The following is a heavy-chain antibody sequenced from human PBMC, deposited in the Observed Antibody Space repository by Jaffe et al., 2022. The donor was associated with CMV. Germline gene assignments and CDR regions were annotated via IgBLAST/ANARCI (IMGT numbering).Heavy chain of an antibody. CDR2: IYHSGST. CDR1: GGSISSSNW. J-gene: IGHJ3*02. D-gene: IGHD4-17*01. V-gene: IGHV4-4*02. CDR3: ARDPNDYGAHYGGNAFDI. Sequence: QVQLQESGPGLVKPSGTLSLTCAVSGGSISSSNWWSWVRQPPGKGLEWIGEIYHSGSTNYNPSLKSRVTISVDKSKNQFSLKLSSVTAADTAVYYCARDPNDYGAHYGGNAFDIWGQGTMVTVSS.